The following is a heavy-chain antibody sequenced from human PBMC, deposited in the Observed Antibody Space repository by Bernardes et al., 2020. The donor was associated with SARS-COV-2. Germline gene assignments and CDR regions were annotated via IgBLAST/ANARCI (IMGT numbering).Heavy chain of an antibody. V-gene: IGHV3-23*01. D-gene: IGHD3-9*01. J-gene: IGHJ6*02. CDR2: ISAIGGST. CDR3: AKDHSEKALRYFDWLPPTLGFGMDV. Sequence: GSLRLSCVASGFTFSKNAMTWVRQVPGKGLEWVSAISAIGGSTYYAESVKGRFTISRDNSKNTLYLQMNSLRAEDTAVYYCAKDHSEKALRYFDWLPPTLGFGMDVWGQGTTVTVSS. CDR1: GFTFSKNA.